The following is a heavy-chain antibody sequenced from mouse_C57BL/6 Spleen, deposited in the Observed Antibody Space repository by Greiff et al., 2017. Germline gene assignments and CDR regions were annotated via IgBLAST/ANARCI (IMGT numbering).Heavy chain of an antibody. CDR3: ARDYSEGFAY. Sequence: QVQLQQSGAELVRPGSSVKLSCKASGYTFTSYWMDWVKQRPGQGLEWIGNIYPSDSETHYNQKFKDKATLTVDKSSSTAYMQLSSLTSEDSAVYYCARDYSEGFAYWGQGTLVTVSA. J-gene: IGHJ3*01. V-gene: IGHV1-61*01. CDR2: IYPSDSET. CDR1: GYTFTSYW. D-gene: IGHD1-1*01.